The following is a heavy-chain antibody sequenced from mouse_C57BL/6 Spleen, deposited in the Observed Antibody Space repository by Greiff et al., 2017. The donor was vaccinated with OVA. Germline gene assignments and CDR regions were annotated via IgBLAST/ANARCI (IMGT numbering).Heavy chain of an antibody. CDR3: ARWGGSSGYYFDY. Sequence: VQLQQPGAELVKPGASVKMSCKASGYTFTSYWITWVKQRPGQGLEWIGDIYPGSGSTNYNEKFKSKATLTVDTSSSTAYMQLSSLTSEDSAVYYWARWGGSSGYYFDYWGQGTTLTVSS. V-gene: IGHV1-55*01. D-gene: IGHD3-2*02. CDR2: IYPGSGST. CDR1: GYTFTSYW. J-gene: IGHJ2*01.